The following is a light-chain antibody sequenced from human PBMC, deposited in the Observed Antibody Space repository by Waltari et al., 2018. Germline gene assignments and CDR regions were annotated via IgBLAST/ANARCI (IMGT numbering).Light chain of an antibody. CDR2: GAS. V-gene: IGKV3-20*01. J-gene: IGKJ2*01. Sequence: VLTQSPGTLALSPGESATLSCRASQRLTTNYLAWYQQKPGQPPRPLIYGASSRAAGIPDRFSGSGSGTDFTLTISRLDPEDFAIYYCQQYGSSVMYTFGQGTKLEIK. CDR1: QRLTTNY. CDR3: QQYGSSVMYT.